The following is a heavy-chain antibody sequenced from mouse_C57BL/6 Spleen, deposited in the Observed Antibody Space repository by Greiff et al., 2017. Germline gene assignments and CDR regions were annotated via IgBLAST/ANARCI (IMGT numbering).Heavy chain of an antibody. J-gene: IGHJ1*03. CDR1: GYTFTSYW. CDR3: AREPYGNWYFDV. V-gene: IGHV1-64*01. CDR2: IHPNSGST. D-gene: IGHD2-1*01. Sequence: QVQLQQSGAELVKPGASVKLSCKASGYTFTSYWMHWVKQRPGQGLEWIGMIHPNSGSTNYNEKFKSKATLTVDKSSSTAYMQLSSLTSEDSAVYYCAREPYGNWYFDVWGTGTTVTVSS.